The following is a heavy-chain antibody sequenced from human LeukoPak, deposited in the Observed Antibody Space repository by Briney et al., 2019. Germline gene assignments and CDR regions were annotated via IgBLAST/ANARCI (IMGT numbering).Heavy chain of an antibody. CDR2: IRSKAYGGTT. V-gene: IGHV3-49*04. J-gene: IGHJ3*02. Sequence: GGSLRLSCTASGFTFGDYAMSWVRQAPGKGLEWVGFIRSKAYGGTTEYAASVKGRFTISRDDSKSIAYLQMNSLKTEDTAVYYCTRVGLIVGAPLGAFDIWGQGTMVTVSS. D-gene: IGHD1-26*01. CDR1: GFTFGDYA. CDR3: TRVGLIVGAPLGAFDI.